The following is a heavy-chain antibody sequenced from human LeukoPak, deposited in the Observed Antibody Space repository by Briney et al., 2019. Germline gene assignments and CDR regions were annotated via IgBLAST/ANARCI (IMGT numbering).Heavy chain of an antibody. Sequence: PGGSLRLSCAAFGFSFSSYAMSWVRQAPGKGLQWVSTVSGSGNNIYYADSVRGWFTISRDNSKNTLYLQMNSLRAEDTAVYYCVKFWLWEPLDWGQGTLVTVSS. CDR3: VKFWLWEPLD. CDR1: GFSFSSYA. J-gene: IGHJ4*02. V-gene: IGHV3-23*01. D-gene: IGHD1-26*01. CDR2: VSGSGNNI.